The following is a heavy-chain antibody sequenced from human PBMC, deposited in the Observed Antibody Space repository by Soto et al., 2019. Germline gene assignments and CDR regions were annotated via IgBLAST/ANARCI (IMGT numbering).Heavy chain of an antibody. J-gene: IGHJ4*02. V-gene: IGHV3-53*01. Sequence: GGSLRLSCAASGFTVSGNYISWVRQAPGKGLEWVSVIHSDGNTYHSGSVWGRFTISRDNSKNTVFLQMNSLRAEDTAVYYCTTDAEDGPPDYWGQGTLVTVSS. CDR3: TTDAEDGPPDY. CDR2: IHSDGNT. CDR1: GFTVSGNY.